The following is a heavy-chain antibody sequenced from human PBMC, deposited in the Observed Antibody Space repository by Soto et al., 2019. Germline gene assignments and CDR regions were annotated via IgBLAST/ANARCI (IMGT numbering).Heavy chain of an antibody. Sequence: QVQLVESGGGVVQPGRSLRLSCAASGFTFNNYAMHWVRQAPGKGLEWVAVVSYDGSNKYYVDSVKGRFTISRDNSKNTLHLQMNSLRAEDTAVFYCARDHTADCSGGSCYLEYWGQGTLVTVSS. CDR2: VSYDGSNK. CDR3: ARDHTADCSGGSCYLEY. J-gene: IGHJ4*02. CDR1: GFTFNNYA. D-gene: IGHD2-15*01. V-gene: IGHV3-30-3*01.